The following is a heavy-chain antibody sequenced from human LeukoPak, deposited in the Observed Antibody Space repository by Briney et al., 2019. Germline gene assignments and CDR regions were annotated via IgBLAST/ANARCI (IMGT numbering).Heavy chain of an antibody. CDR3: AKDHRGGWSGYFDS. Sequence: PGGSLRLSCAASGFSFSSYGMYWVRQAPGKGLEWVAVIWHEESAEFYGDSVKGRFSISRDNSKNTLYLQMDRLRVEDTARYYCAKDHRGGWSGYFDSWGQGALVTVSS. D-gene: IGHD6-19*01. CDR2: IWHEESAE. CDR1: GFSFSSYG. J-gene: IGHJ4*02. V-gene: IGHV3-33*06.